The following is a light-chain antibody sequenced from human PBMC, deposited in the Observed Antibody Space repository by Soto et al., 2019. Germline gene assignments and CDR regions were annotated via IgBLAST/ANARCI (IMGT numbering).Light chain of an antibody. V-gene: IGKV1-33*01. Sequence: DIRMTQSPSSLSASVGDRVTITCQASQDISNYLNWYQQKPGKAPKLLIYDASNLETGVPSRFSGSGSGTDFTFTISCLQSEDFATYYCQQYYSYPWAFGQGTKVDIK. J-gene: IGKJ1*01. CDR1: QDISNY. CDR2: DAS. CDR3: QQYYSYPWA.